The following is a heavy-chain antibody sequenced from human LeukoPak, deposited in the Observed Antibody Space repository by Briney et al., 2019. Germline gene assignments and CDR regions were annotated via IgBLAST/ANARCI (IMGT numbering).Heavy chain of an antibody. CDR3: ARADGYSYGIDY. V-gene: IGHV3-21*01. Sequence: GGSLRLSCAASGFTFSSYSMAWVRQAPGKGLEWVSSISSSSSYIYYADSVKGRFTISRDNAKNSLYLQMNSLRAEDTAVYYCARADGYSYGIDYWGQGTLVTVSS. D-gene: IGHD5-18*01. CDR2: ISSSSSYI. J-gene: IGHJ4*02. CDR1: GFTFSSYS.